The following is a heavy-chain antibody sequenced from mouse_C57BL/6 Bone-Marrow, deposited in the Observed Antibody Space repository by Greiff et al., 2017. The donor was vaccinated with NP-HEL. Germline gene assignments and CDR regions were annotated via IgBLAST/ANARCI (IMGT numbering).Heavy chain of an antibody. CDR2: INYDGSST. Sequence: EVQVVESEGGLVQPGSSMKLSCTASGFTFSDYYMAWVRQVPEKGLEWVANINYDGSSTYYLDSLKSRFIISRDNAKNILYLQMSSLKSEDTATYYCARRGGLRLRYAMDYWGQGTSVTVSS. CDR3: ARRGGLRLRYAMDY. J-gene: IGHJ4*01. CDR1: GFTFSDYY. V-gene: IGHV5-16*01. D-gene: IGHD2-4*01.